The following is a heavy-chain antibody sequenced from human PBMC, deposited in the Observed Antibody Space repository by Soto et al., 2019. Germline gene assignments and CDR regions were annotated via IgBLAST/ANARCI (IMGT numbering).Heavy chain of an antibody. V-gene: IGHV1-3*01. D-gene: IGHD3-3*01. Sequence: ASVEISCEASGYCYTSCARLWARQAPEQRLERMRWINAGNGNTKDAQKFQGRDTITRDTSASTAYMELSSLRSEDTAVYYCARGPDYDFWSGYQPDALDIWGQGTMVTVSS. J-gene: IGHJ3*02. CDR2: INAGNGNT. CDR1: GYCYTSCA. CDR3: ARGPDYDFWSGYQPDALDI.